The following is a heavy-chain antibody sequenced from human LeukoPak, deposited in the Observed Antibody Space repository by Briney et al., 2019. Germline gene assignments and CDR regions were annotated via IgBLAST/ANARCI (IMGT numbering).Heavy chain of an antibody. D-gene: IGHD3-3*01. CDR3: ARHGVVLDY. CDR2: IYSGGST. J-gene: IGHJ4*02. V-gene: IGHV3-66*04. CDR1: GFTFTDYA. Sequence: TGGSLRLSCAASGFTFTDYAMSWVRQAPGKGLEWVSVIYSGGSTYYADSVKGRFTISRDNSKNTLYLQMNSLRAEDTAVYYCARHGVVLDYWGQGTLVTVSS.